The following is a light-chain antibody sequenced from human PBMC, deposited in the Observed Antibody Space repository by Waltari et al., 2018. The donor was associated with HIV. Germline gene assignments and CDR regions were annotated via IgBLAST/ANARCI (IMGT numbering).Light chain of an antibody. Sequence: QSMLTQPPSVSGAPGQRVDISCTGRSSPIGADYDVHWDQQIPGTAPKLLISGNKNRPSGVPDRFSASKSGTSASLTISGLQAEDEADYFCQSYDISLSASVVFGGGTRLTVL. J-gene: IGLJ2*01. CDR1: SSPIGADYD. V-gene: IGLV1-40*01. CDR3: QSYDISLSASVV. CDR2: GNK.